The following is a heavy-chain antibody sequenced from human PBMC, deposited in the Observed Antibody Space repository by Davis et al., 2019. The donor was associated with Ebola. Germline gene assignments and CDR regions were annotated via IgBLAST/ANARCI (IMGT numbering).Heavy chain of an antibody. D-gene: IGHD2-2*02. V-gene: IGHV4-61*01. CDR3: ARLPAAILLFDY. Sequence: PSETLSLTCTVSGGSVNNGNYYWSWIRQTPGTGPEWIGYIYHTGNTNYNPSLKSRFTISVNLSKNQFSLKLSSVTAADTALYYCARLPAAILLFDYWGQGSLVTISS. CDR1: GGSVNNGNYY. CDR2: IYHTGNT. J-gene: IGHJ4*02.